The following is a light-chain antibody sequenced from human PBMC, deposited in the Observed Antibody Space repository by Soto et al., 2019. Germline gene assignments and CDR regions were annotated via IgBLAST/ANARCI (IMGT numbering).Light chain of an antibody. CDR1: QGVSSNS. Sequence: EIVMTQSPATLSVSPGDRATLSCRASQGVSSNSLAWFQQKPGQAPRLLIYGASNRATGIPDRFSGSGSGTDFTLTITRLEPEDFAVYYCQQYTGLPRTFGQGTKGDIK. CDR3: QQYTGLPRT. CDR2: GAS. J-gene: IGKJ1*01. V-gene: IGKV3-20*01.